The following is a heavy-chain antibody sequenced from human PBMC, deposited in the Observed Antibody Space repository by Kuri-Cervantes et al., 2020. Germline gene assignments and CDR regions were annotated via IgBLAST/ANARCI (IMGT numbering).Heavy chain of an antibody. CDR3: AKDMGLYSSGCFDY. J-gene: IGHJ4*02. CDR1: GYTFTSYD. Sequence: ASVKVSCKASGYTFTSYDINWVRQATGQGLEWMGWMNPNSGNTGYAQKFQGRVTMTRNTSISTAYMELSSLRSEDTALYYCAKDMGLYSSGCFDYWGQGTLVTVSS. V-gene: IGHV1-8*01. CDR2: MNPNSGNT. D-gene: IGHD6-19*01.